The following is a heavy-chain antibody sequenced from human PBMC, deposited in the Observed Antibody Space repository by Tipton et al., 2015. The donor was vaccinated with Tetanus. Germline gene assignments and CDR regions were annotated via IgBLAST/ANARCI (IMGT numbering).Heavy chain of an antibody. J-gene: IGHJ4*02. V-gene: IGHV4-34*01. Sequence: TLSLTCAVYGGSFSGYYWSWIRQPPGKGLEWIGEINHSGSTNYNPSLKSRVTISVDTSKNQFSLKLSSVTAADTAVYYCARDSRAVAGLFDYWGQGTLVTVSS. CDR2: INHSGST. CDR1: GGSFSGYY. D-gene: IGHD6-19*01. CDR3: ARDSRAVAGLFDY.